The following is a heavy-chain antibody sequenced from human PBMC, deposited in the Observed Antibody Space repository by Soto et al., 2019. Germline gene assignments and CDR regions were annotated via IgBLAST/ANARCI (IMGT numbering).Heavy chain of an antibody. J-gene: IGHJ5*02. CDR1: GGSISRSSYS. CDR2: LYYSGNT. CDR3: ATRQGGSYNWFDP. Sequence: SETLSLTCTVTGGSISRSSYSWAWIRQPPGKGLEWIGTLYYSGNTYYNPSLKSRVTISVDTSKNQFSLKLSSVTAADTAVYYCATRQGGSYNWFDPWGQGTLVTVSS. D-gene: IGHD2-15*01. V-gene: IGHV4-39*01.